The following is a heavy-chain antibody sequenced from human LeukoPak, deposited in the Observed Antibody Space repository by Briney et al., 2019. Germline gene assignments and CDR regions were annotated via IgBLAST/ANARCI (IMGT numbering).Heavy chain of an antibody. CDR1: GFTFSSDA. CDR3: AKGVKVPLLRYFSYYMDV. V-gene: IGHV3-30-3*01. CDR2: ISYDGNEK. J-gene: IGHJ6*03. Sequence: PGGSLRLSCVASGFTFSSDAMHWVRQTPGKGLEWVAVISYDGNEKYQVDSVKGRFTISRDNSKNTLYLQMNSLRAEDTAVYYCAKGVKVPLLRYFSYYMDVWGKGTTVTISS. D-gene: IGHD3-9*01.